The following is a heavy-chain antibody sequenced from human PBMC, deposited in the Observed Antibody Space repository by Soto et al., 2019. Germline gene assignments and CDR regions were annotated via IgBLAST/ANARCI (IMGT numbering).Heavy chain of an antibody. Sequence: EVQLLESGGGLVQPGGSLTLSCAASGFTFDSYAMSWVRQAPGKGLEWVSSISIGGTTYYADSVKGRFTISRDNSRNTLYLQMNSLRDEDTAFYYCAKNYFFDNWGQGPLVTVSS. J-gene: IGHJ4*02. CDR1: GFTFDSYA. CDR3: AKNYFFDN. V-gene: IGHV3-23*05. D-gene: IGHD1-7*01. CDR2: SISIGGTT.